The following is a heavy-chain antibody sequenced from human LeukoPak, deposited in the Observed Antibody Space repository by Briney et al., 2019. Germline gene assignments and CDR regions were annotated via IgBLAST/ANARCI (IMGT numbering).Heavy chain of an antibody. J-gene: IGHJ1*01. D-gene: IGHD2-15*01. CDR1: GGTFSSYA. Sequence: SVKVSCKASGGTFSSYAISWVRQAPGQGLEWMGGIIPIFGTANYAQKFQGRVTITTDESTSTAYTELSSLRSEDTAVYYCARPDRGGPPEYFQHWGQGTPVTVFS. CDR3: ARPDRGGPPEYFQH. V-gene: IGHV1-69*05. CDR2: IIPIFGTA.